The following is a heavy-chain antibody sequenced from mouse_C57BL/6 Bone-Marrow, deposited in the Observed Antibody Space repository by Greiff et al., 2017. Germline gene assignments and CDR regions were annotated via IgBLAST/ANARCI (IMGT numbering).Heavy chain of an antibody. CDR1: GFNIKDDY. CDR2: IDPENGDT. CDR3: TSYDGYCYAMDY. V-gene: IGHV14-4*01. J-gene: IGHJ4*01. Sequence: EVQLQQSGAELVRPGASVKLSCTASGFNIKDDYMHWVKQRPEQGLAWIGWIDPENGDTEYASKFQGKATLTADTSSNTAYLQLSSLTSEDTAVXYCTSYDGYCYAMDYWGQGTSVTVSS. D-gene: IGHD2-3*01.